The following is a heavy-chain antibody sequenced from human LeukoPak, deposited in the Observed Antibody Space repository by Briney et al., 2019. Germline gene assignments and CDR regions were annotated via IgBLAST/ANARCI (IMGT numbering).Heavy chain of an antibody. CDR3: TRGHWGLQS. Sequence: SETLSLTCTVSGTSVTDYYWSWIRQSPGKGLEWISYIHHSGNSDYNPSLRSRVTTSLDTSKNQFSLNLISVTAADTAVYYCTRGHWGLQSWSQGTLVTVSS. J-gene: IGHJ5*02. CDR2: IHHSGNS. V-gene: IGHV4-59*02. CDR1: GTSVTDYY. D-gene: IGHD7-27*01.